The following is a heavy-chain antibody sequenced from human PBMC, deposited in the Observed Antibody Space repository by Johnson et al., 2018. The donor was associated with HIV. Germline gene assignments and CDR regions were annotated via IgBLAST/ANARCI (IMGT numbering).Heavy chain of an antibody. CDR1: GFIFSNYW. D-gene: IGHD2-21*02. V-gene: IGHV3-74*01. Sequence: VQLVESGGGLVQPGGSLRLSCAVSGFIFSNYWMEWVRQAPGKGLVWVSRIKSDGSSTTYADSVKGRFIISRDNAKNTRYLEMKSLRVDDMAVYYCVRDDYAFDIWGQGTMVTVSS. J-gene: IGHJ3*02. CDR3: VRDDYAFDI. CDR2: IKSDGSST.